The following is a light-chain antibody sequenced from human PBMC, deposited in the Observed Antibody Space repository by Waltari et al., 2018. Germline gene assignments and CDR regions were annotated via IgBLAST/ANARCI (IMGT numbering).Light chain of an antibody. CDR2: ENT. CDR3: FSTDSTGNLRV. Sequence: SYELTQPPSVSVSPGRTATITCSGAALPKRFAFWYQQKSGQAPVLVIYENTKRPSGISDRFSGSNSGAVATLTISGAQVDDEAEYFCFSTDSTGNLRVFGGGTKLTVL. J-gene: IGLJ3*02. V-gene: IGLV3-10*01. CDR1: ALPKRF.